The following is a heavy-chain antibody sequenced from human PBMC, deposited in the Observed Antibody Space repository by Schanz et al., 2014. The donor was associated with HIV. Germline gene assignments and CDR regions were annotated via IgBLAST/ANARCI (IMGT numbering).Heavy chain of an antibody. J-gene: IGHJ4*02. CDR1: GFTFTDNY. CDR3: ARVFGRTYGLPDY. CDR2: ISVNGATR. V-gene: IGHV3-11*01. D-gene: IGHD3-10*01. Sequence: PGGSLRLSCAASGFTFTDNYMSWIRQAPGKGLEWLSYISVNGATREYADSVKGRFTISRDNARTSLYLQMNSLRAEDTAVYYCARVFGRTYGLPDYWGQGTLVTVSS.